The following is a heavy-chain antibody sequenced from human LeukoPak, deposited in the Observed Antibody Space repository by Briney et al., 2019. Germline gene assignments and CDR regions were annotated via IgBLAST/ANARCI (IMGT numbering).Heavy chain of an antibody. D-gene: IGHD1-26*01. Sequence: PGGSLRLSCAASGFTFSDYYMSWIRQAPGKGREGVSYISSSGSTIYYADSVKGRFTISSDNAKNSLYLQMNSLRADDTAVYYCARDRGYSGSYYYVYWGQGTLVTVSS. CDR2: ISSSGSTI. J-gene: IGHJ4*02. CDR1: GFTFSDYY. V-gene: IGHV3-11*01. CDR3: ARDRGYSGSYYYVY.